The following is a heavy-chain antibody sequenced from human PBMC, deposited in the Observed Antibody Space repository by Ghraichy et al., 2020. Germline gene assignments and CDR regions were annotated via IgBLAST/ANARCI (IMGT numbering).Heavy chain of an antibody. D-gene: IGHD3-9*01. CDR2: ISSSSSYI. CDR3: ARVSPDILTGLSTENWFDP. J-gene: IGHJ5*02. V-gene: IGHV3-21*01. CDR1: GFTFSSYS. Sequence: LSLTCAASGFTFSSYSMNWVRQAPGKGLEWVSSISSSSSYIYYADSVKGRFTISRDNAKNSLYLQMNSLRAEDTAVYYCARVSPDILTGLSTENWFDPWGQGTLVTVSS.